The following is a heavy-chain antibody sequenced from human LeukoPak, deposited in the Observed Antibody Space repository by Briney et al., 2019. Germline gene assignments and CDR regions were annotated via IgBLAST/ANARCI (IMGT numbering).Heavy chain of an antibody. CDR1: GYSISSGCY. D-gene: IGHD3-22*01. CDR2: IYHSGST. Sequence: SETLSLTCTVSGYSISSGCYWGWIRQPPGKGLEWIGSIYHSGSTYYNPSLKSRVTISVDTSKNQFSLKLSSVTAADTAVYYCARPDYYDSSGYYYVAWFDPWGQGTLVTVSS. J-gene: IGHJ5*02. V-gene: IGHV4-38-2*02. CDR3: ARPDYYDSSGYYYVAWFDP.